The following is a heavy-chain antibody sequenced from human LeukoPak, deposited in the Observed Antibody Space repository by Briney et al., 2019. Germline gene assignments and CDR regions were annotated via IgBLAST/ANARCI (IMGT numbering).Heavy chain of an antibody. Sequence: SQTLSLTCTVSGGFISSGGYYWSWIRQHPGKGLEWIGYIYYSGSTYYNPSLKSRVTISVDTSKNQFSLKLSSVTAADTAVYYCARGGSGSQNWFDPWGQGTLVTVSS. J-gene: IGHJ5*02. CDR2: IYYSGST. CDR1: GGFISSGGYY. D-gene: IGHD3-10*01. CDR3: ARGGSGSQNWFDP. V-gene: IGHV4-31*03.